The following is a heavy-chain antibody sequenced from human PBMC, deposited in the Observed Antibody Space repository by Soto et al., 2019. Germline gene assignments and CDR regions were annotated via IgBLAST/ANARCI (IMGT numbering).Heavy chain of an antibody. CDR3: ARNVVPAAIGYNWFDP. CDR2: IYYSGST. D-gene: IGHD2-2*01. V-gene: IGHV4-31*03. CDR1: GGSISSGGYY. Sequence: SETLSLSCTVSGGSISSGGYYWSWIRQHPGKGLEWIGYIYYSGSTYYNPSLKSRVTISVDTSKNQFSLKLSSVTAADTAVYYCARNVVPAAIGYNWFDPWGQGTLVTVSS. J-gene: IGHJ5*02.